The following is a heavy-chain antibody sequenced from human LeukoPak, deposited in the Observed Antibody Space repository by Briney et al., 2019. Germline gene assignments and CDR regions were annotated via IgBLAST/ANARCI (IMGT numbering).Heavy chain of an antibody. CDR2: ISSSSSTI. V-gene: IGHV3-48*02. CDR3: ARERDSSSWYAFDI. CDR1: GFTVGSNY. Sequence: AGGSLRLSCAASGFTVGSNYMSWVRQAPGKGLEWVSHISSSSSTIYYGDSVKGRFTISRDNAKNSLYLQMNSLRDEDTAVYYCARERDSSSWYAFDIWGQGTMVTVSS. J-gene: IGHJ3*02. D-gene: IGHD6-13*01.